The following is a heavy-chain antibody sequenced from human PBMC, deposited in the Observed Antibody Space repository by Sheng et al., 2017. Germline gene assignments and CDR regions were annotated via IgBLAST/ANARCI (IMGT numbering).Heavy chain of an antibody. CDR3: AKDGSSSWYSSTYYFDY. V-gene: IGHV3-9*03. CDR1: GFTFDDYA. CDR2: ISWNSGSI. J-gene: IGHJ4*02. D-gene: IGHD6-13*01. Sequence: EVQLVESGGGLVQPGRSLRLSCAASGFTFDDYAMHWVRQAPGKGLEWVSGISWNSGSIGYADSVKGRFTISRDNAKNSLYLQMNSLRAEDMALYYCAKDGSSSWYSSTYYFDYWGQGTLVTVSS.